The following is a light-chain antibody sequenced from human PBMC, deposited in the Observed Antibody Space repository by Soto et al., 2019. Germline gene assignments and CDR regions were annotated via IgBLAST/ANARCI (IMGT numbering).Light chain of an antibody. Sequence: QSALTQPASVSGSPGQSITISCTGTSGDIGTYGFVSWYQHHPAKAPKLIIYEVSNRPSGVSNRFSGSKSGNTASLTISGLQAEDEAAYYCFSYTTSSAPYVFGTGTKLTVL. J-gene: IGLJ1*01. CDR2: EVS. CDR3: FSYTTSSAPYV. V-gene: IGLV2-14*02. CDR1: SGDIGTYGF.